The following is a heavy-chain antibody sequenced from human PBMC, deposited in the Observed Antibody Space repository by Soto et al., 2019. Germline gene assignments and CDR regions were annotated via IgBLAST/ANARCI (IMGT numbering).Heavy chain of an antibody. CDR3: ARVYSGSYSDS. CDR2: IYYTGST. Sequence: SETLSLTCTVSGGSIRGYYWSWIRQPPGKELEYIWYIYYTGSTNYNPSLKTRLTISVDKSKNQFSLKLSSLTAADTAVYYCARVYSGSYSDSWGRGTLVTVSS. V-gene: IGHV4-59*12. J-gene: IGHJ4*02. CDR1: GGSIRGYY. D-gene: IGHD1-26*01.